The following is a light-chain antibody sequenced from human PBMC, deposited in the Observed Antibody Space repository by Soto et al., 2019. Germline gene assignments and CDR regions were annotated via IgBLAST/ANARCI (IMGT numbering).Light chain of an antibody. CDR1: QSVSSSY. CDR2: DAS. J-gene: IGKJ5*01. V-gene: IGKV3D-15*01. CDR3: QQYNNWPIT. Sequence: EIVLTQSPGTLSLSPGERATLSCRASQSVSSSYLAWYQQKPGQPPRLLIYDASNRATGIPARFSGSGSGTEFTLTIRSLQSEDFAVYSCQQYNNWPITLGQGTRLEIK.